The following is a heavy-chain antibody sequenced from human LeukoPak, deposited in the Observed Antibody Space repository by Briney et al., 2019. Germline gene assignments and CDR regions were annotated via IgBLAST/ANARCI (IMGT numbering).Heavy chain of an antibody. CDR1: GFTFSSYS. Sequence: GGSLRLSCAASGFTFSSYSMNWVRQAPEKGLGWVSSISSSSSYIYYADSVKGRFTISRDNAKNSLYLQMNSLRAEDTAVYYCAREDYGDYLSYFDYWGQGTLVTVSS. D-gene: IGHD4-17*01. CDR2: ISSSSSYI. V-gene: IGHV3-21*01. J-gene: IGHJ4*02. CDR3: AREDYGDYLSYFDY.